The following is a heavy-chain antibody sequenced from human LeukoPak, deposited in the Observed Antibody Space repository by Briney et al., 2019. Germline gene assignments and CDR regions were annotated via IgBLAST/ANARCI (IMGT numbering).Heavy chain of an antibody. Sequence: PSETLSLTCSVSGGSISSYYWSWIRQPPGKGLEWIGYIYYSGSTNYNPSLKSRVTISVDTSKNQFSLKLSSVTAADTAVYYCARQPLGYSSGWYTYYFDYWGQGTLVTVSS. CDR1: GGSISSYY. CDR2: IYYSGST. J-gene: IGHJ4*02. CDR3: ARQPLGYSSGWYTYYFDY. D-gene: IGHD6-19*01. V-gene: IGHV4-59*08.